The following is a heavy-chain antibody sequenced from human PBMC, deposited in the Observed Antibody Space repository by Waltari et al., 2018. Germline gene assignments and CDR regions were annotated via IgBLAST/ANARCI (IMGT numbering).Heavy chain of an antibody. Sequence: QVQLVQSGAEVKKPGASVKVSCKASGYTFTSYYMHWVRQAAGQGREWMGLIWPSRGSRSYEQKFHGRVTMTKDTSTSTDYMELSSLRSDDTALYYCATVLVVYASGAFEIWGQGTMVTVSS. CDR2: IWPSRGSR. CDR1: GYTFTSYY. CDR3: ATVLVVYASGAFEI. D-gene: IGHD2-8*02. V-gene: IGHV1-46*01. J-gene: IGHJ3*02.